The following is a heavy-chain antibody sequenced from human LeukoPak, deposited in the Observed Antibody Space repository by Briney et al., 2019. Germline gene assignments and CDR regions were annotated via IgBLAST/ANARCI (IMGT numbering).Heavy chain of an antibody. V-gene: IGHV4-59*12. Sequence: KPSETLSLTCTVSGASFSGFYWTWIRQAPGKGLEWIGNIYNSGSIEYNPSLKSRVTISIDTSKNQFSLKLSSVTAADTAVYYCARGPGTWYYYWGQGTLVTVSS. CDR3: ARGPGTWYYY. J-gene: IGHJ4*02. CDR1: GASFSGFY. CDR2: IYNSGSI. D-gene: IGHD6-13*01.